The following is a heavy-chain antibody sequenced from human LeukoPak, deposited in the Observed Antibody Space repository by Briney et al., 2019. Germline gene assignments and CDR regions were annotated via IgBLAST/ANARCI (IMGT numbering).Heavy chain of an antibody. CDR1: GFTFSSYA. CDR2: ISGSGGST. Sequence: GGSLRLSCAASGFTFSSYAMGWVRQAPGKGLEWVSAISGSGGSTYYADSVKGRFTISRDNSKNTLYLQMNSLRAEDTAVYYCAKGGSSGYYYGNPFDYWGQGTLVTVSS. CDR3: AKGGSSGYYYGNPFDY. V-gene: IGHV3-23*01. D-gene: IGHD3-22*01. J-gene: IGHJ4*02.